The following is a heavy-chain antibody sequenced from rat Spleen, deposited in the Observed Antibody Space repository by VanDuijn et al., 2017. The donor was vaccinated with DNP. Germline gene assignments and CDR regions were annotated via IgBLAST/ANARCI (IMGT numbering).Heavy chain of an antibody. J-gene: IGHJ2*01. CDR1: GFTFTDFY. V-gene: IGHV7-7*01. CDR2: IRNKANGYTT. Sequence: EVKLLESGGGLVQPGGSMRLSCAASGFTFTDFYMNWIRQPAGKAPEWLGFIRNKANGYTTEYNPSVKGRFTISRDNTQNMLYLQMNTLRAEDTATYYCARSTEGIVEDYWGQGVMVTVSS. CDR3: ARSTEGIVEDY. D-gene: IGHD1-11*01.